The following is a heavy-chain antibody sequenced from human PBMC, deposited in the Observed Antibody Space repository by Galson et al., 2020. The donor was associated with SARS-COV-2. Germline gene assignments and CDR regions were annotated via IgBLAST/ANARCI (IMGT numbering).Heavy chain of an antibody. D-gene: IGHD3-3*01. Sequence: SETLSLTCSVSDFSVTNDYYWGWIRQPPGKGLEWIGSISHTGSTFYNPSLKSRVTISLDASDNQFSLKLTSVTAADTAIYYCAVDYDFWGGSADSWGQGTLVTVSS. J-gene: IGHJ5*01. V-gene: IGHV4-38-2*01. CDR1: DFSVTNDYY. CDR3: AVDYDFWGGSADS. CDR2: ISHTGST.